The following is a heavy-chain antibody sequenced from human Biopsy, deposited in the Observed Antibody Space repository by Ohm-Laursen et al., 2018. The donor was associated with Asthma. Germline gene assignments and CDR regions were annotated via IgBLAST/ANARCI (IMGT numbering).Heavy chain of an antibody. J-gene: IGHJ4*02. D-gene: IGHD3-22*01. CDR1: GGYMRSGNYY. Sequence: SDTLSLTCGLSSGSGGYMRSGNYYWGWIRQPPGKGLEWIGFIYYSGSTYYNPSLKSRVSISIDTSKNQFSLKLSSVTAADTAVYYCARAQDYYDSRGYYRSFDYWGQGTLVTVSS. V-gene: IGHV4-30-4*02. CDR3: ARAQDYYDSRGYYRSFDY. CDR2: IYYSGST.